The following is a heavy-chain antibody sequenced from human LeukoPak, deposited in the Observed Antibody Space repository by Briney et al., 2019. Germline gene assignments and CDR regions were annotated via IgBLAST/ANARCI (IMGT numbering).Heavy chain of an antibody. CDR3: ARGSHYDILTGYSELYGMDV. CDR2: ISAYNGNT. D-gene: IGHD3-9*01. J-gene: IGHJ6*02. Sequence: ASVKVSCKASGYTFTSYGISWGRQAPGQGLEWMGWISAYNGNTNYSQKLQGRVTMTTDTSTSTAYMELRSLRSDDTAVYYCARGSHYDILTGYSELYGMDVWGQGTTVTVSS. V-gene: IGHV1-18*01. CDR1: GYTFTSYG.